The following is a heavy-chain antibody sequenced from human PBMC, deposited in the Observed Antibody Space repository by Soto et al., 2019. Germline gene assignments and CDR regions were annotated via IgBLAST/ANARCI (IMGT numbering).Heavy chain of an antibody. CDR1: GYNFSTYG. J-gene: IGHJ6*01. CDR3: ATEGQQQAQETYYYFYGMDI. Sequence: QVHLVQSGGELKKPGASVKVSCKAAGYNFSTYGISWVRQAPGQGLEWMGWISGDSVNTKSAPKLQDRITMTTDTSAGTAYMELRRLRSDDTAVYFCATEGQQQAQETYYYFYGMDIWGQGTTVTVSP. CDR2: ISGDSVNT. V-gene: IGHV1-18*01. D-gene: IGHD6-13*01.